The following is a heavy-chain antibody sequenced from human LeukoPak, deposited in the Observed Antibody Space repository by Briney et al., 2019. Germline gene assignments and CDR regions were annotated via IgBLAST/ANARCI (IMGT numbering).Heavy chain of an antibody. CDR2: IIPIFGTA. D-gene: IGHD6-13*01. V-gene: IGHV1-69*01. J-gene: IGHJ4*02. CDR3: ARVGNPGIADD. CDR1: GGTFTSYA. Sequence: SVKVSCKASGGTFTSYAISWVRQAPGQGLEWMGGIIPIFGTANYAQKFQGRVTITADESTSTAYMELRSLRSEDTAVYYCARVGNPGIADDWGQGTLVTVSS.